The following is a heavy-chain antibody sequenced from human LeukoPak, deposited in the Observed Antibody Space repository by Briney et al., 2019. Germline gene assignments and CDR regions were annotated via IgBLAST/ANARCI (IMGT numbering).Heavy chain of an antibody. V-gene: IGHV3-23*01. D-gene: IGHD1-26*01. CDR2: ISGSGGST. J-gene: IGHJ3*02. Sequence: GGSLRLSCAASGFTFSSYAINWVRQAPGKGLEWVSAISGSGGSTYYADSVKGRFTISRDNSKNTLYLQMNSLRAEDTAVYYCAKAVEWELPRDDAFDIWGQGTMVTVSS. CDR3: AKAVEWELPRDDAFDI. CDR1: GFTFSSYA.